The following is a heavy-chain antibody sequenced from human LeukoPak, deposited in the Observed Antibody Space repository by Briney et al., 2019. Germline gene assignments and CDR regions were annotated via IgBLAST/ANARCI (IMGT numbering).Heavy chain of an antibody. CDR1: GFTAIRNY. Sequence: PGGSLRLSCAAFGFTAIRNYMTGVRQAPGKGLEWVSVIYSGGSTYYADSVKGRFTISRDNSKNTLYLQMNSLRAEDTAVYYCASGEMATEFDYWGQGTLVTVSS. J-gene: IGHJ4*02. CDR3: ASGEMATEFDY. CDR2: IYSGGST. V-gene: IGHV3-66*01. D-gene: IGHD5-24*01.